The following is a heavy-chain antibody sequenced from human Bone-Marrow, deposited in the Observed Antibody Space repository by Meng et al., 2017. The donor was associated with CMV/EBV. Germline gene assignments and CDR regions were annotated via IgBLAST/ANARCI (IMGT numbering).Heavy chain of an antibody. Sequence: SEPLSLTCTVSGGSISSSSYYGGWIRQPPGKGLELIGSIYYSGSTYYNPSLKSRDTISVDTSKNQFSLKLSSVTAADTAVYYCARDITMVREPNYYYYGMDVWGQGTTVTVSS. CDR1: GGSISSSSYY. D-gene: IGHD3-10*01. J-gene: IGHJ6*02. CDR3: ARDITMVREPNYYYYGMDV. CDR2: IYYSGST. V-gene: IGHV4-39*07.